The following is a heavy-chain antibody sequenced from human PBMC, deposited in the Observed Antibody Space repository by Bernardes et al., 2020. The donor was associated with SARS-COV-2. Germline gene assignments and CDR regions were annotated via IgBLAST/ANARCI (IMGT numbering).Heavy chain of an antibody. CDR3: ARRGGRDQEGGSSWYRDWFDP. Sequence: GESLKSSCQGSGYGFTNYWIGWVRQTSGKGLEWMGIIYPEDSDVRYSPSFLGQVTISADKSIDTVYLEWSSLKSSDTATYFCARRGGRDQEGGSSWYRDWFDPWGQGTLVTVTS. V-gene: IGHV5-51*01. D-gene: IGHD6-13*01. CDR1: GYGFTNYW. J-gene: IGHJ5*02. CDR2: IYPEDSDV.